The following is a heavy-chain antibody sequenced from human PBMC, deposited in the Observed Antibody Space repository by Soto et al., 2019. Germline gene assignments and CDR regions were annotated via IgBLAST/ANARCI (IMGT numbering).Heavy chain of an antibody. CDR2: ITYDGSFQ. D-gene: IGHD1-7*01. CDR1: GFNFDNYG. J-gene: IGHJ4*02. Sequence: GSLRLSCQASGFNFDNYGMHWVRQAPGKGLEWVAVITYDGSFQYYADSVKGRFTISRDDSKNTLFLHLNTLKPEDTAVYHCAKDRVGGTFYTPLGFWGQGTLVTVSS. V-gene: IGHV3-30*18. CDR3: AKDRVGGTFYTPLGF.